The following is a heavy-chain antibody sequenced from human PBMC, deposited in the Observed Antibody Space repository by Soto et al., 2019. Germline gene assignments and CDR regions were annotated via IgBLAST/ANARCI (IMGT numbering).Heavy chain of an antibody. V-gene: IGHV2-5*02. CDR2: IYWDDDN. CDR3: EHLTTGGFYFDY. CDR1: GFSLRNTGVG. J-gene: IGHJ4*02. D-gene: IGHD4-17*01. Sequence: QITLKESGPTLVKPTQTLTLTCTFSGFSLRNTGVGVGWIRQRPGKALERVALIYWDDDNRDSPSLNSRLTITKDTSKNQGVLTMTNMDPVDTAAYCCEHLTTGGFYFDYWGQGTLLTVSS.